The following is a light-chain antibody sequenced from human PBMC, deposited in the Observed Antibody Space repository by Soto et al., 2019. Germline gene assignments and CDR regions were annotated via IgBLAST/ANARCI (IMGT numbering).Light chain of an antibody. J-gene: IGKJ1*01. V-gene: IGKV3-20*01. CDR1: QSVVSDY. Sequence: EIVLTQSSGTLSLSPGERATLSCKASQSVVSDYLAWYQQKPGQAPRLLMYGASTRATGIPDRFSGSGSGTDFTLNISRLEPEDFAVYYCHQYGDSPTFGQGTKVEI. CDR2: GAS. CDR3: HQYGDSPT.